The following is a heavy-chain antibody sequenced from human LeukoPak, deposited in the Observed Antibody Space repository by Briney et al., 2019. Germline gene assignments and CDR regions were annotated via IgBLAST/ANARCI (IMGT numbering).Heavy chain of an antibody. CDR3: ARHVSSMVRGLMYFDY. CDR2: LYYSGST. J-gene: IGHJ4*02. Sequence: SETLSLTCSVSGGSISSSSYYWGWIRQPPGEGLEWVGSLYYSGSTYYNASLKSRVTISVDTYKNQFSLKLNSVTAADTAVYYCARHVSSMVRGLMYFDYWGQGTLVTVSS. CDR1: GGSISSSSYY. V-gene: IGHV4-39*01. D-gene: IGHD3-10*01.